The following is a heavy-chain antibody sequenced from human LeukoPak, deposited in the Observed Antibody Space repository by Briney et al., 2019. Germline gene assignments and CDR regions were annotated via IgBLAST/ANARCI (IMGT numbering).Heavy chain of an antibody. D-gene: IGHD5-12*01. Sequence: GGSLRLSCAASGFSFSSYGMHWVRQAPGKGLEWVAFIRYDGSNKYYADSVKGRCTISRDNSKNTLYLQMNSLRAEDTAVYYCAKGNSGYDTQLDYWGQGTLVTVSS. CDR1: GFSFSSYG. CDR2: IRYDGSNK. CDR3: AKGNSGYDTQLDY. V-gene: IGHV3-30*02. J-gene: IGHJ4*02.